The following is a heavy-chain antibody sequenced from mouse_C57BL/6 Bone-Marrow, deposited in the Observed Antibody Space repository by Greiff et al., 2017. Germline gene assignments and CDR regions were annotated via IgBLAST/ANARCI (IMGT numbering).Heavy chain of an antibody. J-gene: IGHJ4*01. CDR3: ARLGEYDYAMDY. D-gene: IGHD2-10*02. CDR1: GYTFTSYW. V-gene: IGHV1-53*01. Sequence: QVQLQQPGTELVKPGASVKLSCKASGYTFTSYWMHWVKQRPGQGLEWIGNINPSNGGTNYNEKFKSKATLTVDTSSSTAYMQLSSLTSEDSAVYYCARLGEYDYAMDYWGQGTSVTVSS. CDR2: INPSNGGT.